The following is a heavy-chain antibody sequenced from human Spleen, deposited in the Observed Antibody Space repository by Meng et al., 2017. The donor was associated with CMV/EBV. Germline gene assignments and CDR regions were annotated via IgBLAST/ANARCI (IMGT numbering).Heavy chain of an antibody. V-gene: IGHV3-48*04. Sequence: GGSLRLSCASSGFTFSDYSMNWVRQAPGKGLEWISYINPSTSNTFYADSVRGRFTISRDNAKNSLYLQMNSLRAEDTAVYYCARVIRDYDFWSGFPQHGMDVWGQGTTVTVSS. CDR2: INPSTSNT. J-gene: IGHJ6*02. D-gene: IGHD3-3*01. CDR3: ARVIRDYDFWSGFPQHGMDV. CDR1: GFTFSDYS.